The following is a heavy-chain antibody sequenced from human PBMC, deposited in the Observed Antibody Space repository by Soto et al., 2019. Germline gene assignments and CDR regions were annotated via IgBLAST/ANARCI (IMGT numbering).Heavy chain of an antibody. CDR1: GYTFSSYA. V-gene: IGHV1-3*01. CDR2: INAGYGNT. CDR3: ARKGATLSAFDI. Sequence: ASVKVSCKSSGYTFSSYAMHWVRQAPGQRLEWMGWINAGYGNTKSSQKFQDRVTISRDTSASTAYMELTSLRSEDTAVYYCARKGATLSAFDIWGQGTMVTVSS. J-gene: IGHJ3*02. D-gene: IGHD1-26*01.